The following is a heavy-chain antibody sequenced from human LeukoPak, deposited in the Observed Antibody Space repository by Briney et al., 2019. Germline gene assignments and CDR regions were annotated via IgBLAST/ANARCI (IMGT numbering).Heavy chain of an antibody. CDR1: GGSISSYY. CDR2: IYDSEST. CDR3: ARHSAHSSTNDAFDI. D-gene: IGHD6-13*01. Sequence: SETLSLTCTVSGGSISSYYWSWIRQPPGKGLEWIGYIYDSESTNYNPSLKSRVTILIDTSKDQFSLKLSSVTAAGTAVYYCARHSAHSSTNDAFDIWGQGTMVTVSS. J-gene: IGHJ3*02. V-gene: IGHV4-59*01.